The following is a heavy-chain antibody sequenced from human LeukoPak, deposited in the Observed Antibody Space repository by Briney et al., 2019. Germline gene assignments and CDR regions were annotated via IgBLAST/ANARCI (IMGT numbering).Heavy chain of an antibody. V-gene: IGHV3-23*01. Sequence: GVSLRLSCAVSGFRFDNYAMSWVRQAPGKGLDWVSTISATGDSTYYADSVKGRFTVSRDNSKNTVYLQLNSLSAEDTAVYYCYGEGYWGQGTLVTVSS. CDR3: YGEGY. D-gene: IGHD4/OR15-4a*01. CDR2: ISATGDST. J-gene: IGHJ4*02. CDR1: GFRFDNYA.